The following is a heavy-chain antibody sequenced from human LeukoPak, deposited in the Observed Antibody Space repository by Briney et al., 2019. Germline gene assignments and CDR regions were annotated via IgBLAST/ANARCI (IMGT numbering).Heavy chain of an antibody. CDR1: GYTFTSYD. V-gene: IGHV1-8*01. CDR2: MNPNSGNT. CDR3: ARGGDYYDSSGFPTDYYYGMDV. Sequence: ASVKVSCKASGYTFTSYDINWVRQATGQGLEWMGWMNPNSGNTGYAQKFQGRVTMTRNTSIGTAYMELSSLRSEDTAVYYCARGGDYYDSSGFPTDYYYGMDVWGQGTTVTVSS. D-gene: IGHD3-22*01. J-gene: IGHJ6*02.